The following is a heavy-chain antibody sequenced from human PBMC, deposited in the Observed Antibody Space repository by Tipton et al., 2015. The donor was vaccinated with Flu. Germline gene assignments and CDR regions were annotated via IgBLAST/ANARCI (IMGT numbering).Heavy chain of an antibody. CDR2: IYYSGTT. D-gene: IGHD1-1*01. J-gene: IGHJ6*04. CDR1: GDSISTTIYY. CDR3: ARDLWNDRRAYYYYGVDV. Sequence: TLSLTCTVSGDSISTTIYYWGWVRQPPGKGLEWIGSIYYSGTTYYNPSLKSRVTISVDSSKNGSSLTLASLTAADTAVYYCARDLWNDRRAYYYYGVDVWGEGTTVTVSS. V-gene: IGHV4-39*07.